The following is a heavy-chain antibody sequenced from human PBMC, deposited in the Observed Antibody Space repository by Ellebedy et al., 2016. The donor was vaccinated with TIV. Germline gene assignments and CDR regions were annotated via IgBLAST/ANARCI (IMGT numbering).Heavy chain of an antibody. CDR3: ARDSRREGSGALDY. J-gene: IGHJ4*02. Sequence: GESLKISCAASGFAFTTYAMHWVRQAPGKGLEWVAVVSYDGSNRYSTDSVKGRFTISRDNSKNTLYLQMSSPRPEDTAMYYCARDSRREGSGALDYWGQGTLVSVSS. CDR2: VSYDGSNR. V-gene: IGHV3-30-3*01. D-gene: IGHD5-24*01. CDR1: GFAFTTYA.